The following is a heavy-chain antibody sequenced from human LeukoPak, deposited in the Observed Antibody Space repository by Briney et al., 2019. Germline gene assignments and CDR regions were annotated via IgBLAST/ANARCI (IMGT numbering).Heavy chain of an antibody. J-gene: IGHJ1*01. V-gene: IGHV3-43*02. CDR2: ISGDGGST. CDR1: GFTFDDYA. CDR3: AKDRRDYCGGDCYSIEYFQH. Sequence: PGGSLRLSCAASGFTFDDYAMHWVRQAPGKGLEWVSLISGDGGSTYYADSVKGRFTISRDNSKNSLYLQMNSLRTEDTALYYCAKDRRDYCGGDCYSIEYFQHWGQGTLVTVS. D-gene: IGHD2-21*02.